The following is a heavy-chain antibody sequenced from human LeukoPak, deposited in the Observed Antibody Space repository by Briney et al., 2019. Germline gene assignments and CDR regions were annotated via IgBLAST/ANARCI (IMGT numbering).Heavy chain of an antibody. CDR3: TDDYGFTFDY. D-gene: IGHD4-17*01. CDR1: GFTFSNAW. J-gene: IGHJ4*02. Sequence: PGGSLRLSCAASGFTFSNAWMSWVRQAPGKGLEWVGRIKSKTGGGTTDYAAPVKGRFTISRDDSKNTLYLQMNSLKTEDTAVYYCTDDYGFTFDYWGQGTLVTVSS. V-gene: IGHV3-15*01. CDR2: IKSKTGGGTT.